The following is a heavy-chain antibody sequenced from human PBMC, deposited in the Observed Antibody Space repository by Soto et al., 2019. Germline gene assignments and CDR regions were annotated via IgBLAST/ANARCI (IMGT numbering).Heavy chain of an antibody. V-gene: IGHV4-59*01. Sequence: PSETLSLTCTVSGGSISSNYWTWIRQPPGKGLEWIGYVYNSVSTNYNPSLKSRVTISEDTSKSQFSLKVNSMTAADTAVYYCARYRREAVAGYTLDNWGQGIWVTVSS. CDR3: ARYRREAVAGYTLDN. CDR1: GGSISSNY. CDR2: VYNSVST. J-gene: IGHJ4*02. D-gene: IGHD6-13*01.